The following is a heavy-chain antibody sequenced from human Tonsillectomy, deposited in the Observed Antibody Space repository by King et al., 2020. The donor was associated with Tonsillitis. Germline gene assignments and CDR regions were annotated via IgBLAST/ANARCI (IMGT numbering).Heavy chain of an antibody. Sequence: VQLVQSGGGVVQPGTSLRLSCAASGFTFSSYGMHWVRQAPGKGLEWVAVISYDGSNNYYADSVKGRFTISRDNSKYTLYLQMNSLRVEDTAVYYCAKAYHDCGGGISWSSMDVWGQGTTVTVSS. CDR1: GFTFSSYG. D-gene: IGHD2-15*01. J-gene: IGHJ6*02. CDR3: AKAYHDCGGGISWSSMDV. CDR2: ISYDGSNN. V-gene: IGHV3-30*18.